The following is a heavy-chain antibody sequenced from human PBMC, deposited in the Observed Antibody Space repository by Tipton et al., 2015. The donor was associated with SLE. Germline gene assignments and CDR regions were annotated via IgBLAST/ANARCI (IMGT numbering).Heavy chain of an antibody. Sequence: LVKPSETLSLTCTVSGGSISSYHWSWIRQSPGKGLEWIGYIYYSGGTNYNPTLKSRVTISIDASRKQFSLKLTSVTAADTAIYYCARLLGTTLTTGDWFDPWVQGILVTVST. CDR3: ARLLGTTLTTGDWFDP. J-gene: IGHJ5*02. CDR1: GGSISSYH. CDR2: IYYSGGT. D-gene: IGHD3-9*01. V-gene: IGHV4-59*08.